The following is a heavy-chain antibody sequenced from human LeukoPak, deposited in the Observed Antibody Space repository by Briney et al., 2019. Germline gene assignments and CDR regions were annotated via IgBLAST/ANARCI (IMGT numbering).Heavy chain of an antibody. CDR3: TAVLRFLEWSTDY. J-gene: IGHJ4*02. D-gene: IGHD3-3*01. V-gene: IGHV3-15*01. CDR2: IKSKTDGGTT. Sequence: GSLRLSCAASGFTFSNAWMSWVRQAPGKGLEWVGRIKSKTDGGTTDYAAPVKGRFTISRDDSKNTLYLQMNSLKTEDTAVYHCTAVLRFLEWSTDYWGQGTLVTVSS. CDR1: GFTFSNAW.